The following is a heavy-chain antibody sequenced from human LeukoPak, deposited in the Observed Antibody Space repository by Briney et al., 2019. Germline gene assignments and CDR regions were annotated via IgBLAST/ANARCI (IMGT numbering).Heavy chain of an antibody. J-gene: IGHJ4*02. Sequence: GGSLRLSCAASEFDFSSHAMTWVRQAPGKGLEWVSAISISGSKTYYADSVKGRFTISRDNSKNTLYLQMNSLKVEDTAIYYCAKSGAYVIDYWGQGTLVTVSS. CDR3: AKSGAYVIDY. D-gene: IGHD3-10*02. CDR1: EFDFSSHA. V-gene: IGHV3-23*01. CDR2: ISISGSKT.